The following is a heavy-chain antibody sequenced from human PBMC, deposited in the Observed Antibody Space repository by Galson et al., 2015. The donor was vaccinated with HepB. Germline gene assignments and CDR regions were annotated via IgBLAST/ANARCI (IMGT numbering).Heavy chain of an antibody. D-gene: IGHD6-6*01. V-gene: IGHV7-4-1*02. CDR3: ASEAQQLVPNWFDP. CDR1: GYTFTSYA. CDR2: INTNTGNP. Sequence: SVKVSCKASGYTFTSYAMNWVRQAPGQGLEWMGWINTNTGNPTYAQGFTGRFVFSLDTSVSTAYLQISSLKAEDTAVYYCASEAQQLVPNWFDPWGQGTLVTVSS. J-gene: IGHJ5*02.